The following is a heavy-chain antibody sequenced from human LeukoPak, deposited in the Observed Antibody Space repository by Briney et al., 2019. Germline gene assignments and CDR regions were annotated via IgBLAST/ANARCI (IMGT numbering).Heavy chain of an antibody. CDR2: IYYSGST. J-gene: IGHJ3*02. CDR3: ARYVSGSFFAFDI. Sequence: SETLSPTCTVSGGSISSYYWSWIRQPPGKGLEWIGYIYYSGSTIYNPSLRSRVTMSVDTSRNQFSLKLSSVNDADTAVYYCARYVSGSFFAFDIWGQGTMVTVSS. D-gene: IGHD3-10*01. V-gene: IGHV4-59*01. CDR1: GGSISSYY.